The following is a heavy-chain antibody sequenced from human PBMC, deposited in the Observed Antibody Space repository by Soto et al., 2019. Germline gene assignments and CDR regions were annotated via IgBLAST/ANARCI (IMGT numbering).Heavy chain of an antibody. D-gene: IGHD1-7*01. CDR3: AHRRIVVTQWNYGDFDY. J-gene: IGHJ4*02. CDR2: IYWDDDK. Sequence: QITLKESGPTLVKPTQTLTLTCTFSGFSLSTSGVGVAWVRQPPGKALEWLVFIYWDDDKRYSPSLRSRLTITKDTSKNQVVLTMTNVDPVDTATYFCAHRRIVVTQWNYGDFDYWGQGTLVTVSS. CDR1: GFSLSTSGVG. V-gene: IGHV2-5*02.